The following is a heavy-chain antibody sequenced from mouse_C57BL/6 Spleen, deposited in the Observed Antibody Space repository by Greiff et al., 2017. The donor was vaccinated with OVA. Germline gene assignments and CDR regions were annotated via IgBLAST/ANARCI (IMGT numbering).Heavy chain of an antibody. Sequence: VQLQQPGAELVRPGSSVKLSCKASGYTFTSYWMDWVKQRPGQGLEWIGNIYPSDSETHYNQKFKDKATLTVDKSSSTAYMQLSSLTSEDSAVYYCARWPDWYFDVWGTGTTVTVSS. CDR3: ARWPDWYFDV. J-gene: IGHJ1*03. CDR2: IYPSDSET. CDR1: GYTFTSYW. V-gene: IGHV1-61*01.